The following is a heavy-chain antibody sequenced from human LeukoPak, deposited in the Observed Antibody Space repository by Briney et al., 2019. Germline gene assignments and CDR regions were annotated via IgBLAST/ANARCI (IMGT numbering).Heavy chain of an antibody. Sequence: SETLSLTCTVSGGSISSSSYYWGWIRQPPGKGLEWIGSIYYSGSTYYNPSLKSRVTISVDTSKNQSSLKLSSVTAADTAVYYCARGRGNYYDSSGYYPFYYYMDVWGKGTTVTVSS. D-gene: IGHD3-22*01. CDR2: IYYSGST. V-gene: IGHV4-39*07. J-gene: IGHJ6*03. CDR3: ARGRGNYYDSSGYYPFYYYMDV. CDR1: GGSISSSSYY.